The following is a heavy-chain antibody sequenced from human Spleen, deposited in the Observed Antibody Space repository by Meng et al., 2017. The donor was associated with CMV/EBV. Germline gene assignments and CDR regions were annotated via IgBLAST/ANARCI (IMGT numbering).Heavy chain of an antibody. CDR2: LSPAGREI. Sequence: GESLKISCAVSGFTSNTHLMTWVRQAPGTALEWVASLSPAGREIYYVDSVKGRFSISRDNAKNSLFLQMNSLRGEDTAVYYCARGRHCSSASCEGIYYYSGLDVWGQGTTVTVSS. CDR3: ARGRHCSSASCEGIYYYSGLDV. V-gene: IGHV3-7*01. CDR1: GFTSNTHL. J-gene: IGHJ6*02. D-gene: IGHD2-2*01.